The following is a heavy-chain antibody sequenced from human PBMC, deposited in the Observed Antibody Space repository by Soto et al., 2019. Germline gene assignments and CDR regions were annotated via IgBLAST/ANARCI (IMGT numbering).Heavy chain of an antibody. Sequence: QAQLVQSGAELRKPGASVKVSCKASGYTIGDYYLHWVRQAPGQGLEWMGWINPHSGGTKYAQKLQGRVTMTRDTSISTAYMDLSSLRFNDTALYYCARGKRQITSSWYYYGMDVWGQGTTVTVSS. CDR2: INPHSGGT. V-gene: IGHV1-2*02. J-gene: IGHJ6*02. CDR3: ARGKRQITSSWYYYGMDV. CDR1: GYTIGDYY. D-gene: IGHD2-15*01.